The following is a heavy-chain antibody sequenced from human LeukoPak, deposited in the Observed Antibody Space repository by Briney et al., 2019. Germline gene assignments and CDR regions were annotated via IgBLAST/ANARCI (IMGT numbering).Heavy chain of an antibody. Sequence: ASVKVSCKASGLTFTSYYIQWVRQAPGQGLEWMGLIYPSGGSTIYAQKFQGRVIMTGDTSTSTVYMELSSLRSEDTAVYYCAREIVRGVDYWGQGTLVTVSS. CDR3: AREIVRGVDY. D-gene: IGHD3-10*01. J-gene: IGHJ4*02. CDR1: GLTFTSYY. V-gene: IGHV1-46*01. CDR2: IYPSGGST.